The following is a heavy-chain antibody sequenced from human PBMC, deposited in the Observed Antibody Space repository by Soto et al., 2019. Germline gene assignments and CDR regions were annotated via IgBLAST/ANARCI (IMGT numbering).Heavy chain of an antibody. CDR3: ARGVSNYDFWSGYSHYYYYMDV. V-gene: IGHV4-34*01. D-gene: IGHD3-3*01. CDR2: INHSGST. Sequence: PSETLSLTCAVYGGSFSGDYWSWIRRPPGKGLEWIGEINHSGSTNYNPSLKSRVTISVDTSKSQFSLKLSSVTAADTAIYYCARGVSNYDFWSGYSHYYYYMDVWGKGTTVTVSS. CDR1: GGSFSGDY. J-gene: IGHJ6*03.